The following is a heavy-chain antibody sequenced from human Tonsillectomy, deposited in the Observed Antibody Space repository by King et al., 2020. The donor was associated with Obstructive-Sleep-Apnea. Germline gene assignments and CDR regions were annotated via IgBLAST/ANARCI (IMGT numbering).Heavy chain of an antibody. CDR3: ARGYCTSTTFYTDAPFDY. J-gene: IGHJ4*02. V-gene: IGHV3-33*01. Sequence: VQLVESGGGVVQPGRSLRLSCAASGFTFSNYGMHWVRQAPGKGLEWVAVIWYDGSNEDYADSVKGRFAISRDNSKNTLYLQINSLRAEDTAVYYCARGYCTSTTFYTDAPFDYWGQGTLVTVSS. CDR1: GFTFSNYG. CDR2: IWYDGSNE. D-gene: IGHD2-2*01.